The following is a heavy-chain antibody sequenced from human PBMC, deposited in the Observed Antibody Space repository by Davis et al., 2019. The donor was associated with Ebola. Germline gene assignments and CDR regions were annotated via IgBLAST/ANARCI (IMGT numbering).Heavy chain of an antibody. Sequence: SEILSLTCTVSGGFTSTHYWSWIRQPPGQGLEWIGYIYFSGSTNYNPSLKGRVTMSLATSKNQFSLKLTSVTAADTAKYYCASSIAAAAHFDDWGQGTLVTVSS. CDR2: IYFSGST. CDR1: GGFTSTHY. V-gene: IGHV4-59*11. J-gene: IGHJ4*02. CDR3: ASSIAAAAHFDD. D-gene: IGHD6-13*01.